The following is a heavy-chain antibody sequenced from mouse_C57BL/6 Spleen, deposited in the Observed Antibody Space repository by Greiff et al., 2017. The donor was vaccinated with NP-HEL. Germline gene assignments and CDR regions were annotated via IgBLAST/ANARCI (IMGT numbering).Heavy chain of an antibody. Sequence: QVQLQQPGAELVKPGASVKLSCKASGYTFTSYWMHWVKQRPGQGLEWIGMIHPNSGSTNYNEKFKSKATLTVDKSSSTAYMQLSSLTSEDSAVYYCARHYGSSVYYAMDYWGQGTSVTVSS. J-gene: IGHJ4*01. CDR3: ARHYGSSVYYAMDY. V-gene: IGHV1-64*01. D-gene: IGHD1-1*01. CDR1: GYTFTSYW. CDR2: IHPNSGST.